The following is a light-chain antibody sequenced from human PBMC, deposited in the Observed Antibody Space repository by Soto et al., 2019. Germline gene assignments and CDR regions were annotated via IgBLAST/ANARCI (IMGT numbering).Light chain of an antibody. Sequence: DIQMTQSPSSLSASVGDRVTITCQATEDINNYLIWYQQKPGRAPKLLIYDASNFETGVPSRFSGSGSGTDFFLTITNLQPEDTATYYCQQYYNVPRATFGPGTKVEIK. CDR1: EDINNY. CDR3: QQYYNVPRAT. J-gene: IGKJ3*01. V-gene: IGKV1-33*01. CDR2: DAS.